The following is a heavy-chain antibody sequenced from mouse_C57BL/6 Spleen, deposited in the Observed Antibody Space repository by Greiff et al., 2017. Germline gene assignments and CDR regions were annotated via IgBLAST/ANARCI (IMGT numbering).Heavy chain of an antibody. Sequence: EVKLVESGGGLVKPGGSLKLSCAASGFTFSSYAMSWVRQTPEKRLEWVATISDGGSYTYYPDNVKGRFTISRDNAKNNQYLQMSHLKSEDTAMYYCARENYGNAMDYWGQGTSVTVSS. CDR2: ISDGGSYT. CDR1: GFTFSSYA. V-gene: IGHV5-4*01. D-gene: IGHD1-1*01. J-gene: IGHJ4*01. CDR3: ARENYGNAMDY.